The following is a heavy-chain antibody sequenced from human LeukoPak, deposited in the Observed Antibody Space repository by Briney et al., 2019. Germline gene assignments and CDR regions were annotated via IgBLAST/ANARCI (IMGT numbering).Heavy chain of an antibody. J-gene: IGHJ5*02. CDR2: INPNSGGA. V-gene: IGHV1-2*04. D-gene: IGHD6-19*01. Sequence: ASVKVSCKASGYTFTGYYMHWVRQAPGQGLEWMGWINPNSGGANYAQKFQGWVTMTRDTSISTAYMELSRLRSDDTAVYYCARGSGSGWYGDHWFDPWGQGTLVTVSS. CDR3: ARGSGSGWYGDHWFDP. CDR1: GYTFTGYY.